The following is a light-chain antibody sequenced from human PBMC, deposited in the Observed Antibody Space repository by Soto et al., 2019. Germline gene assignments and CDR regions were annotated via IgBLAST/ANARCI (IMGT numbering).Light chain of an antibody. J-gene: IGLJ1*01. V-gene: IGLV2-14*01. CDR2: DVS. Sequence: QSALTQPACVSGSPGQSVTISCTRTSSDVGGYNYVSWYQLHPGTVPKLMIYDVSNRPSGVSNRFSGSKSGNTASLTISGLQAEDEADYYCSSYTSSSAPYVFGTGTKVTVL. CDR1: SSDVGGYNY. CDR3: SSYTSSSAPYV.